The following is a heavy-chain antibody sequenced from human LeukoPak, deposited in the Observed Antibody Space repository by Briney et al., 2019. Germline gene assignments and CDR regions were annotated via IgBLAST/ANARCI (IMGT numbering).Heavy chain of an antibody. CDR1: GDSISGYY. V-gene: IGHV4-59*08. Sequence: SETLSLTCTVSGDSISGYYWSWIRQPPGKGLEWIGYIYYSGNTNYNPSLKSRVTISVDTSKNQFSLKLSFVTAADTAVYFSARAAATTRNGFGYWGQGTLVTVSS. CDR2: IYYSGNT. D-gene: IGHD1-26*01. CDR3: ARAAATTRNGFGY. J-gene: IGHJ4*02.